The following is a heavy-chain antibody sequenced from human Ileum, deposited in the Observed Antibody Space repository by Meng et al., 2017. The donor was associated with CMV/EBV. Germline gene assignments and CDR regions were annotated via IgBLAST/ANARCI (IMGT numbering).Heavy chain of an antibody. D-gene: IGHD4-23*01. Sequence: GGSLRLSCAASGFTFSSYAMTWVRQAPGKGLEWVSAISGSGVGTYYADSVKGRFTISRDNSKNTVYLQMNNLRAGDTAVYYCAEGGGNSYFDYWGQGTLVTVSS. CDR3: AEGGGNSYFDY. V-gene: IGHV3-23*01. CDR1: GFTFSSYA. CDR2: ISGSGVGT. J-gene: IGHJ4*02.